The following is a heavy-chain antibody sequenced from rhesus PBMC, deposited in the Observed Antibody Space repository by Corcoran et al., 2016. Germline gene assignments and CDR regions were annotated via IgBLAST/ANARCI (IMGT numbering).Heavy chain of an antibody. CDR2: ISGSGGST. V-gene: IGHV4-173*01. D-gene: IGHD2-15*01. CDR1: GGSISRNY. J-gene: IGHJ6*01. Sequence: QVQLQESGPGLVKPSATLSLTCAVSGGSISRNYLSWILQPPGQGLAWIGRISGSGGSTDDNPPLKSRVTISTDTSKNQFALKLSSGTAADTAVYYCARALEYCSSTYCSPDYGLDSWGQGVVVTVSS. CDR3: ARALEYCSSTYCSPDYGLDS.